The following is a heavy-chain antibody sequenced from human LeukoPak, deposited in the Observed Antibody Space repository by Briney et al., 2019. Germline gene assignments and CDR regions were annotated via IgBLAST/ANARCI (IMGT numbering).Heavy chain of an antibody. D-gene: IGHD4-17*01. J-gene: IGHJ4*02. CDR3: ARDLNYGDSPLGC. Sequence: GGSLRLSCAASGFTFSSYAMSWVRQAPGKGLEWVSYISNSGSTIYYAGSVKGRFTVSRDNAKSSLYLQMNSLRAEDTAVYYCARDLNYGDSPLGCWGQGTLVTVSS. CDR2: ISNSGSTI. V-gene: IGHV3-48*04. CDR1: GFTFSSYA.